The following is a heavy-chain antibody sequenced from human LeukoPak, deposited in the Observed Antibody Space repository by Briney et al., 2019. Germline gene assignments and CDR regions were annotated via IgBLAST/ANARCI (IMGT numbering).Heavy chain of an antibody. J-gene: IGHJ6*02. CDR1: GFTFSNYW. Sequence: PGGSLRLSCAASGFTFSNYWMTWVRQAPGKGLEWVANINRDGSERYYVDSVKGRFTISRDDAKSSLYLQMNSLRAEDTGVYYCARRNAMDVWGQGTTVIVFS. CDR3: ARRNAMDV. CDR2: INRDGSER. V-gene: IGHV3-7*03.